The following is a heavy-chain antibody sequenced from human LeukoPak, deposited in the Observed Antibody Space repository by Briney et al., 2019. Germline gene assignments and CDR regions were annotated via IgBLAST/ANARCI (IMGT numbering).Heavy chain of an antibody. D-gene: IGHD3-16*01. Sequence: GGSLRLSCVPSVFTLSKAWISWVRPAAGKGVEWVGRIKSKTDGGTTDYAAPVKGRFTISRDDSKNTLYLQMNSLKTEDTAVYYCTTGWGFDYWGQGTLVTVSS. J-gene: IGHJ4*02. CDR2: IKSKTDGGTT. CDR3: TTGWGFDY. V-gene: IGHV3-15*01. CDR1: VFTLSKAW.